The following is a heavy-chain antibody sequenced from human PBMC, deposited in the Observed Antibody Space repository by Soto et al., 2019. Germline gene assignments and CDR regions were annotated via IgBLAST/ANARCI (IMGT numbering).Heavy chain of an antibody. D-gene: IGHD3-10*01. CDR3: ATSYGSGDRDFDY. CDR2: VNPILSMS. Sequence: QVQLVQSGAEVKRPGSSVKVSCKASGDTFSFYSINWVRQAPGLGLEWMGRVNPILSMSNYAQRFQGRVPLTAEKSTGTAHIELRGLRSDATAMYYGATSYGSGDRDFDYWGQGALVTVSS. V-gene: IGHV1-69*04. J-gene: IGHJ4*02. CDR1: GDTFSFYS.